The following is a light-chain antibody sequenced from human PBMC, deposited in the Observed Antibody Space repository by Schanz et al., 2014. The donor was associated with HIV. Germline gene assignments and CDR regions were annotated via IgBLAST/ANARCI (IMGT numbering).Light chain of an antibody. Sequence: QSVLTQPPSVSGAPGQRVTISCTGSSSNIGAGYDVHWYQQLPGTAPKLLIYGNTNRPSGVPDRFSGSKSGTSASLTVSGLQAEDEADYYCSSYAGNNNLLFGGGTKVTVL. CDR3: SSYAGNNNLL. CDR2: GNT. CDR1: SSNIGAGYD. J-gene: IGLJ2*01. V-gene: IGLV1-40*01.